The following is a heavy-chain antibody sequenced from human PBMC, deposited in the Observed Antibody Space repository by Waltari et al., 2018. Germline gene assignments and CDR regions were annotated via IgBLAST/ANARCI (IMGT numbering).Heavy chain of an antibody. D-gene: IGHD6-13*01. CDR1: GSSFSQYW. V-gene: IGHV3-7*01. Sequence: EVLLVESGGDLVQQGGSLRLSCATSGSSFSQYWRSWVRQSPGKGLEWVATIKHDGTDKYYVDSVKGRFTVSRDNAKSSLYLQMNSLRVEDTAIYYCARDQADGTIAYFEYWGQGTLVTVSS. CDR3: ARDQADGTIAYFEY. J-gene: IGHJ4*02. CDR2: IKHDGTDK.